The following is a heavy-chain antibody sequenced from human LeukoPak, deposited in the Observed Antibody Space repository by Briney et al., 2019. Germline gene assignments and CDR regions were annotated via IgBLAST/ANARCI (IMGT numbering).Heavy chain of an antibody. CDR1: GGSFSGYY. J-gene: IGHJ4*02. V-gene: IGHV4-34*01. CDR3: ARTATYYYDSSGYYYGEGFDY. D-gene: IGHD3-22*01. Sequence: SETLSLTCAVYGGSFSGYYWSWIRQPPGKGLEWIGEINHSGSTNYNPSLKSRVTISVDTSKNQFSLKLSSVTAADTAVYYCARTATYYYDSSGYYYGEGFDYWGQGTLVTVSS. CDR2: INHSGST.